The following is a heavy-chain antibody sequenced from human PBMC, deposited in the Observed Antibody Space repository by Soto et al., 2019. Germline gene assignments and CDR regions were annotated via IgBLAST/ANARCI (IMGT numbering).Heavy chain of an antibody. CDR1: GYTFTGYY. J-gene: IGHJ4*02. Sequence: GASVKVSCKASGYTFTGYYMHWVRQAPGQGLEWMGWINPNSGGTNYAQKFQGWVTMTRDTSISTAYMELSRLRSDDTAVYYCARDLAPPGTTGFGYSGQGTLVTVSS. D-gene: IGHD1-1*01. CDR2: INPNSGGT. V-gene: IGHV1-2*04. CDR3: ARDLAPPGTTGFGY.